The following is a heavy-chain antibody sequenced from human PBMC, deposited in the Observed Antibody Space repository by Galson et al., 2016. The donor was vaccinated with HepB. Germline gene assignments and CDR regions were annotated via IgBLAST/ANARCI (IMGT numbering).Heavy chain of an antibody. CDR3: ANDPRHDENREDTY. CDR1: GFTLSRYD. CDR2: IRSNGYST. D-gene: IGHD1-14*01. J-gene: IGHJ4*02. Sequence: SLRLSCAASGFTLSRYDMHWVRQAPGKGLEYVSLIRSNGYSTYYADSVKGRFTISRDDSKNTLFLQLSNLRAEDTAIYYCANDPRHDENREDTYWGQGTQVTVSS. V-gene: IGHV3-64*04.